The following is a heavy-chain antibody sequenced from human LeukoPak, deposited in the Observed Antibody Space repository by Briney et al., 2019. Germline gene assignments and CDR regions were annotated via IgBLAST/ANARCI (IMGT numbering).Heavy chain of an antibody. Sequence: ASVKVSCKASGYTFTSYDINWVRQATGQGLEWMGWISAYNGNTNYAQKLQGRVTMTTDTSTSTAYMELRSLRSDDTAVYYCARGVVVVPAAIGWEFDYWGQGTLVTVSS. J-gene: IGHJ4*02. V-gene: IGHV1-18*01. CDR2: ISAYNGNT. CDR3: ARGVVVVPAAIGWEFDY. CDR1: GYTFTSYD. D-gene: IGHD2-2*02.